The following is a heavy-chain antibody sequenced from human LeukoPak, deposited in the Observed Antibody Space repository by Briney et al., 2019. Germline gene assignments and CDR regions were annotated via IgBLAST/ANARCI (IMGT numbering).Heavy chain of an antibody. D-gene: IGHD6-6*01. CDR3: ARARTSIAALDY. CDR1: GFTFSSYW. CDR2: ISSSSSYI. V-gene: IGHV3-21*01. J-gene: IGHJ4*02. Sequence: PGGSLRLSCAASGFTFSSYWMHWVRQAPGKGLEWVSSISSSSSYIYYADSVKGRFTISRDNAKNSLYLQMNSLRAEDTAVYYCARARTSIAALDYWGQGTLVTVSS.